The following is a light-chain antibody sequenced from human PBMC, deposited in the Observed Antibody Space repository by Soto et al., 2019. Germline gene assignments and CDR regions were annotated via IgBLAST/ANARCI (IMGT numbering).Light chain of an antibody. CDR1: QNIDSW. J-gene: IGKJ3*01. V-gene: IGKV1-5*01. CDR2: DAS. CDR3: QQYNSYPYS. Sequence: DIPVTLSPSTLSASVGDRVTISCRASQNIDSWLAWYQQKPGKAPKLLIYDASSLESGVPSRFSGSGSGTEFTLTISSLQPDDFATYYCQQYNSYPYSFGPGTKVDIK.